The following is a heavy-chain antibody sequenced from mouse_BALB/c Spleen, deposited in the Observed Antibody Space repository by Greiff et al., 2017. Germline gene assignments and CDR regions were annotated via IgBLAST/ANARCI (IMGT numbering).Heavy chain of an antibody. J-gene: IGHJ3*01. CDR2: IGSGGGNT. D-gene: IGHD2-3*01. Sequence: EVQRVESGGGLVKPGGSLKLSCAASGFTFSSYTMSWVRQTPEKRLEWVATIGSGGGNTYYPDSVKGRFTISRDNAKNNLYLQMSSLRSEDTALYYCARLLFYDGYGAYWGQGTLVTVSA. CDR1: GFTFSSYT. V-gene: IGHV5-9*03. CDR3: ARLLFYDGYGAY.